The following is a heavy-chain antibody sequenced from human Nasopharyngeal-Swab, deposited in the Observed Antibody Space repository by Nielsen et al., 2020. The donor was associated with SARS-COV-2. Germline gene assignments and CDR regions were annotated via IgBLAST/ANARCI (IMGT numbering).Heavy chain of an antibody. CDR2: IGTAGDT. CDR1: GFTFSSYD. Sequence: GGSLRLSCAASGFTFSSYDMHWVRQAPGKGLEWVSAIGTAGDTYYPGSVKGRFTISRENAKNSLYLQMNSLRAGDTAVYYCARGEQQLVRRYYYYYMDVWGKGTTVTVSS. CDR3: ARGEQQLVRRYYYYYMDV. D-gene: IGHD6-13*01. J-gene: IGHJ6*03. V-gene: IGHV3-13*01.